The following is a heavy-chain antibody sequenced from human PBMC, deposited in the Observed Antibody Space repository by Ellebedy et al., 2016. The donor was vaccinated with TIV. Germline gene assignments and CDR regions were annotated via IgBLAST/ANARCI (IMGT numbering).Heavy chain of an antibody. CDR2: ISWNSGSI. D-gene: IGHD3-10*01. V-gene: IGHV3-9*01. CDR3: AKDRDGSGSFSSLDY. J-gene: IGHJ4*02. Sequence: GGSLRLSXAAPGFTFDDYAMHWVRQAPGKGLEWVSGISWNSGSIGYADSVKGRFTISRDNAKNSLYLQMNSLRAEDTALYYCAKDRDGSGSFSSLDYWGQGTLVTVSS. CDR1: GFTFDDYA.